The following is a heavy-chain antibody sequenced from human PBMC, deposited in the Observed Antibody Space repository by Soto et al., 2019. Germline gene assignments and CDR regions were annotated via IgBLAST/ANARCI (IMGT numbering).Heavy chain of an antibody. CDR2: ISYDGSNK. CDR3: AIGRSSYDVASGSYGYYRIDV. Sequence: PGGSLRLSCAACGFTFNSYAMHWVRQAPGKGLEWVAVISYDGSNKYYAGSVKGRFSISRDNSKNTLYLQMNSVRAEDTAVYYRAIGRSSYDVASGSYGYYRIDVWGQGTTLTVSS. V-gene: IGHV3-30-3*01. J-gene: IGHJ6*02. CDR1: GFTFNSYA. D-gene: IGHD3-3*01.